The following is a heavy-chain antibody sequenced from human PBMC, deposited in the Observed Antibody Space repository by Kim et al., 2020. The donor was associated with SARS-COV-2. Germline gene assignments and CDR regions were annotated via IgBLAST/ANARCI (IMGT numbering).Heavy chain of an antibody. D-gene: IGHD1-26*01. CDR1: GYSISSGYY. CDR2: IYHSGST. J-gene: IGHJ1*01. CDR3: AREGIVGATEH. V-gene: IGHV4-38-2*02. Sequence: SETLSLTCTVSGYSISSGYYWGWIRQPPGKGLEWIGSIYHSGSTYYNPSLKSRVTISVDTSKNQFSLKLSSVTAADTAVYYCAREGIVGATEHWGQGTLV.